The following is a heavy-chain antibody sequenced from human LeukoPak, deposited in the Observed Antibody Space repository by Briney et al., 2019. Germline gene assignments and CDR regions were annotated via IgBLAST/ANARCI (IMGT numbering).Heavy chain of an antibody. J-gene: IGHJ4*02. CDR1: GFTFSSYG. D-gene: IGHD6-19*01. V-gene: IGHV3-30*02. CDR3: AKSASGYNNSWYCADH. CDR2: TRFDGSNK. Sequence: PGGSLRLSXAASGFTFSSYGMHWVRQAPGKGMEWVAFTRFDGSNKYYADSVKGRFTISRDNSKNTLYLQMNSLRTEDTAVYYCAKSASGYNNSWYCADHWGQGTLVTVSS.